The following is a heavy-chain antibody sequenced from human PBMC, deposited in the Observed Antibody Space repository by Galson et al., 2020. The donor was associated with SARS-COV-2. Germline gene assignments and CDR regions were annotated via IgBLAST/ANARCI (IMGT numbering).Heavy chain of an antibody. Sequence: GGSLRLSCAASGFTFDDYAMHWVRQAPGKGLEWVSGISWNSGSIGYADSVKGRFTISRDNAKNSLYLQMNSLRAEDTAVYYCATGPVLGELLPYNWFDPWGQGTLVTVSS. CDR2: ISWNSGSI. CDR1: GFTFDDYA. J-gene: IGHJ5*02. D-gene: IGHD1-26*01. CDR3: ATGPVLGELLPYNWFDP. V-gene: IGHV3-9*01.